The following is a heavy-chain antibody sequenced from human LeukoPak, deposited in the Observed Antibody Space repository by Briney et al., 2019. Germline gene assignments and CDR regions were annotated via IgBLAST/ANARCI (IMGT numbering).Heavy chain of an antibody. CDR3: AALRVTTPFDY. D-gene: IGHD4-17*01. V-gene: IGHV3-21*01. CDR1: GFTFSSYS. Sequence: GGPLRLSCAASGFTFSSYSMNWVRQAPGKGLEWVSSISSSSSYIYYADSVKGRFTISRDNAKNSLYLQMNSLRAEDTAVYYCAALRVTTPFDYWGQGTLVTVSS. CDR2: ISSSSSYI. J-gene: IGHJ4*02.